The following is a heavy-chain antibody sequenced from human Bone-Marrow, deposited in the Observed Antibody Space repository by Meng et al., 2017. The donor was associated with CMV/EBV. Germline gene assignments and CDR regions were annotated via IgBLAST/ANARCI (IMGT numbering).Heavy chain of an antibody. CDR1: GGTFSSYA. CDR3: ARDYDSSAYYNCFDP. D-gene: IGHD3-22*01. Sequence: SVKVSCKASGGTFSSYAISWVRQAPGQGLEWMGGIIPIFGAANYAQRFQGRVTITTDESTNTAYMELSSLRSEDTAVYYCARDYDSSAYYNCFDPWGQGTRVTVSS. J-gene: IGHJ5*02. V-gene: IGHV1-69*05. CDR2: IIPIFGAA.